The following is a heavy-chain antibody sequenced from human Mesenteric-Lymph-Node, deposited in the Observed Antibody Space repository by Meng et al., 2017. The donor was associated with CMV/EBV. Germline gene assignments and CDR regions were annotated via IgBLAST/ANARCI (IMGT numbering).Heavy chain of an antibody. D-gene: IGHD4-11*01. CDR2: IKSKADGGTT. CDR3: TTAATETLGAFDI. Sequence: GESLKISCAASGFTFSNAWMSWVRQAPGKGLEWVGRIKSKADGGTTDYAAPVKGRFTISRDDSENTLYLQMNILKIEDTAVYYCTTAATETLGAFDIWGQGTMVTVSS. J-gene: IGHJ3*02. V-gene: IGHV3-15*01. CDR1: GFTFSNAW.